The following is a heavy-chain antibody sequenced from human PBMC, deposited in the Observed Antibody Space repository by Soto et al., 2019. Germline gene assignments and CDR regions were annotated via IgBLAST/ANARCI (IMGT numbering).Heavy chain of an antibody. D-gene: IGHD6-13*01. Sequence: GGSLRLSCAASGFTFSSYAMSWVRQAPGKGLEWVSAISGSGGSTYYADSVRGRFTISRDNSKNTLYLQMNSLRAEDTAVYYCAKAQQSYYYGMDVWGQGTTVTVSS. CDR2: ISGSGGST. CDR3: AKAQQSYYYGMDV. CDR1: GFTFSSYA. V-gene: IGHV3-23*01. J-gene: IGHJ6*02.